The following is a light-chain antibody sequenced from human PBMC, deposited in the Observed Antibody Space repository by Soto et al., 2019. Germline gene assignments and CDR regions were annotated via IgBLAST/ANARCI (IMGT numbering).Light chain of an antibody. CDR2: AAS. CDR1: QGIRNF. CDR3: QKYSSVPV. J-gene: IGKJ3*01. Sequence: DIQMTQSPTSLSASVGDRVTITCRASQGIRNFVAWYQQKPGKPPKLLIYAASTLQPGVPSRFSGSGSGTDFTLTINSLQPEDVATYSCQKYSSVPVFGPGTKVEI. V-gene: IGKV1-27*01.